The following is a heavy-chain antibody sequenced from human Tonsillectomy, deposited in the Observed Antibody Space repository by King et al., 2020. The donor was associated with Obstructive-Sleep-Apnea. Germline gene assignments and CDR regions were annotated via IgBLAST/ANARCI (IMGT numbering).Heavy chain of an antibody. D-gene: IGHD6-19*01. CDR1: GFIFDDYG. V-gene: IGHV3-9*01. J-gene: IGHJ4*02. Sequence: QLVQSGGGLVQPGRSLRLSCAASGFIFDDYGMHWVRQPPGKGLEWVSGISWNSGSIGYADSVKGRFTISRDNAKNSLYLQMNSLRAEDTALYFCAKSYSSGWYVPFDYWGQGTLVTVSS. CDR3: AKSYSSGWYVPFDY. CDR2: ISWNSGSI.